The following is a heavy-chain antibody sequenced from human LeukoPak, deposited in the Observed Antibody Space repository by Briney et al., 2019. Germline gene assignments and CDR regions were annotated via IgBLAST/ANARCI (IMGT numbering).Heavy chain of an antibody. D-gene: IGHD5-18*01. CDR2: ISGRGGRT. Sequence: GGSLRLSCAASGFPFTTYAMSWVRQAPGKGLEWVSAISGRGGRTYYADSVKGRFTISRDNAKNSLYLQMNSLRAEDTAVYYCARDPLQLWSFDYWGQGTLVTVSS. J-gene: IGHJ4*02. CDR3: ARDPLQLWSFDY. V-gene: IGHV3-23*01. CDR1: GFPFTTYA.